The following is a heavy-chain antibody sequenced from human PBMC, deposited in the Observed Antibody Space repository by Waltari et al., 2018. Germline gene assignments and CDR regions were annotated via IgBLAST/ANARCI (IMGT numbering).Heavy chain of an antibody. D-gene: IGHD3-3*01. CDR1: GYTFTGYY. CDR2: LNPNSGGT. Sequence: QVQLVQSGAEVKKPGASVKVSCKASGYTFTGYYMHWVRQAPGQGLEGMGWLNPNSGGTNYAQKFQGRVTMTRDTSSSTAYMELSRLRSDDTAVYYCARFFTILGAFDIWGQGTMVTVSS. CDR3: ARFFTILGAFDI. V-gene: IGHV1-2*02. J-gene: IGHJ3*02.